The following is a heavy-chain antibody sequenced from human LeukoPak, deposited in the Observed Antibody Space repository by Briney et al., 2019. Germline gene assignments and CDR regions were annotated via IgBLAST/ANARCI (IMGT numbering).Heavy chain of an antibody. V-gene: IGHV1-24*01. CDR2: FDPEDGET. D-gene: IGHD3-22*01. J-gene: IGHJ4*02. CDR1: GYTLTELS. CDR3: ATMWNYYDSSGRNDVDY. Sequence: ASVKVSCKVSGYTLTELSMHWVRQAPGKGLEWMGGFDPEDGETIYAQKFQGRVTMTEDTSTDTAYMELSSLRSEDTAVYYCATMWNYYDSSGRNDVDYWGQGTLVTVSS.